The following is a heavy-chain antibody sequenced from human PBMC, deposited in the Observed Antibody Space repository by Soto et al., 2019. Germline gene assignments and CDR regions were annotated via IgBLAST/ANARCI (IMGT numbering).Heavy chain of an antibody. J-gene: IGHJ4*02. Sequence: GGSLRLSSAASGFSLSNYAMTWVRQAPGKGLEWVSGITGSADKTYYADSVKGRFIISRDNSKNTLYLQMNSLRAEDTALYYCARDCSSSSCSVWHYWGQGTLVTVSS. CDR3: ARDCSSSSCSVWHY. CDR2: ITGSADKT. V-gene: IGHV3-23*01. CDR1: GFSLSNYA. D-gene: IGHD2-2*01.